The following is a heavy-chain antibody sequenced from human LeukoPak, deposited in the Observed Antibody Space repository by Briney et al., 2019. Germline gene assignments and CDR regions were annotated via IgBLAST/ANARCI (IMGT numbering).Heavy chain of an antibody. CDR1: GYSFTSYW. CDR3: ALGTEEQWLVRGYFDY. V-gene: IGHV5-51*01. Sequence: GESLQISCKGSGYSFTSYWIGWVRQMPGKGLEWMGIIYPGDSDTRYSPSFQGQVTISADKSISTAYLQWSSLKASDTAMYYCALGTEEQWLVRGYFDYWGQGTLVTVSS. D-gene: IGHD6-19*01. CDR2: IYPGDSDT. J-gene: IGHJ4*02.